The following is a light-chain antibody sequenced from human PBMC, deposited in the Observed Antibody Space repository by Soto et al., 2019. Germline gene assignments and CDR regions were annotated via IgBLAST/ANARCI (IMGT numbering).Light chain of an antibody. Sequence: VLTQSPGSLSLSPGERATLSCRASQSISSTYLAWYQQKPGQAPRLLIYGASSRATGIPDRFSGSGSGTDFTLTISRLEPEDFAVYYCQRYGTSLTWTFGQGTKVEIK. CDR2: GAS. CDR1: QSISSTY. CDR3: QRYGTSLTWT. V-gene: IGKV3-20*01. J-gene: IGKJ1*01.